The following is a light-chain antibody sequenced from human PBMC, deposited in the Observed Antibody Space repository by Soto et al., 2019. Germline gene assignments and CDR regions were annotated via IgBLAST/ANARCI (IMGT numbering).Light chain of an antibody. CDR3: QHRSKWPLT. Sequence: LSMSPGTLTLSPGERAALSCRASQSVSSSYLAWYQQKPGQAPRLLIYGASSRATGIPDRFSGSGSGTDFTLTISRLQPEDSAVYYCQHRSKWPLTFGGGTKVDIK. V-gene: IGKV3D-20*02. CDR1: QSVSSSY. J-gene: IGKJ4*01. CDR2: GAS.